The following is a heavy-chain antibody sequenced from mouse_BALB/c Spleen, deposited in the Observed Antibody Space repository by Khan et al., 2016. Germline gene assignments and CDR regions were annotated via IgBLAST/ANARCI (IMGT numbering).Heavy chain of an antibody. D-gene: IGHD1-1*01. Sequence: EVKLLESGGGLVQPGGSLKLSCAASGFDFSRYWMNWVRQAPGKGLEWIGEINPDSSTINYTPSLKDKFIISRDNAKNTLYLQMRKVRSEDTALYYCARLYYYGCVDYWGQATTLTVSS. CDR2: INPDSSTI. CDR1: GFDFSRYW. J-gene: IGHJ2*01. V-gene: IGHV4-1*02. CDR3: ARLYYYGCVDY.